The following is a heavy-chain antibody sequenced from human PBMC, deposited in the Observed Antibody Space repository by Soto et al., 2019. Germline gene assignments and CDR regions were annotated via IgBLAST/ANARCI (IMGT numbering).Heavy chain of an antibody. CDR2: ISSSSSYI. V-gene: IGHV3-21*01. CDR3: ARDRDDFWSGYWFDP. CDR1: GFTFSSYS. J-gene: IGHJ5*02. D-gene: IGHD3-3*01. Sequence: GESLKISCAASGFTFSSYSMNWVRQAPGKGLEWVSSISSSSSYIYYADSVKGRFTISRDNAKNSLYLQMNSLRAEDTAVYYCARDRDDFWSGYWFDPWGQGTLVTVSS.